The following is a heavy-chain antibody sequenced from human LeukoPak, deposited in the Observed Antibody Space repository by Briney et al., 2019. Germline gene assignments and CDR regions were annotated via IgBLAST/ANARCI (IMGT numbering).Heavy chain of an antibody. CDR1: GFTFSSCA. Sequence: GGSLRLSCAASGFTFSSCAMSWVRQAPGKGLECVSDIYTGDRTYYADSVKGRFTISRDDSKNTLSLQMDSLRAEDTAVYYCARDRAAADPWGQGTLVTVSS. V-gene: IGHV3-53*01. J-gene: IGHJ5*02. CDR2: IYTGDRT. CDR3: ARDRAAADP. D-gene: IGHD6-13*01.